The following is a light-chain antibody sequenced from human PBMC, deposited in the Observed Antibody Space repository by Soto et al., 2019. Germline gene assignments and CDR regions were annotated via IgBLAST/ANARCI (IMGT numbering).Light chain of an antibody. CDR3: QQYYTTPLT. CDR1: QSVLYSSNHQNY. Sequence: DIVMTQSPDSLAVSLGERATINCKSSQSVLYSSNHQNYLAWYQQKPGQPPQLLIYWASTRESGVPDRFSGSGSGTDLTLTISSLQAEDVAVYYCQQYYTTPLTFGGGTKVDIK. V-gene: IGKV4-1*01. CDR2: WAS. J-gene: IGKJ4*01.